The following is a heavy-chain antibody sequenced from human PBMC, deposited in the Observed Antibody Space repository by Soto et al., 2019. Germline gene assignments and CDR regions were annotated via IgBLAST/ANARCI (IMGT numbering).Heavy chain of an antibody. CDR1: GGTFSSYA. CDR3: ARSVTLRYQLIKRCMDV. D-gene: IGHD2-2*01. V-gene: IGHV1-69*13. J-gene: IGHJ6*02. CDR2: VITIFATA. Sequence: SVKVSCKASGGTFSSYAISWVRQDPGQGLEWMGGVITIFATANYEQKLQGRVMITVDESTSTAYMKLSSLRAEDTAVYYCARSVTLRYQLIKRCMDVWGQGTTVTVSS.